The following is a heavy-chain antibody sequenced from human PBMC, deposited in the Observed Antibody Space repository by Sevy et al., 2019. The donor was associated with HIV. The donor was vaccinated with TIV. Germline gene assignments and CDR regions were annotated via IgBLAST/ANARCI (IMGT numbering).Heavy chain of an antibody. D-gene: IGHD2-8*01. V-gene: IGHV3-23*01. CDR2: LSFGCGEI. CDR1: GFTFNKYS. J-gene: IGHJ4*02. CDR3: AREGCTKPHDY. Sequence: GGSLRLSCAPSGFTFNKYSMSWVRQPPGKGLEWVATLSFGCGEINYADSVKGRFTISRDNSKNSFYLQMNNLRAEDTALYYCAREGCTKPHDYWGQGTLVTVSS.